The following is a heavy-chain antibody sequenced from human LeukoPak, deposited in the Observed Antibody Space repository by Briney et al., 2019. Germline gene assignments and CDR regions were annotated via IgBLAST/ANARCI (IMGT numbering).Heavy chain of an antibody. CDR1: GFTYSSYE. J-gene: IGHJ4*02. V-gene: IGHV3-48*03. Sequence: GGSLRLSCPASGFTYSSYEMNWVRQAPGNGLEWVSYISSSSSTIYYADSVKGRFTISRDNAKNSLYLQMNSLRAEDTAVYYCARGSRDGVYYGYWGQGPLVTVSS. D-gene: IGHD2-8*01. CDR3: ARGSRDGVYYGY. CDR2: ISSSSSTI.